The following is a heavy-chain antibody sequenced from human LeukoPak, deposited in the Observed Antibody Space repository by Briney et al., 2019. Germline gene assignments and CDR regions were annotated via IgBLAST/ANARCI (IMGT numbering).Heavy chain of an antibody. D-gene: IGHD2-2*01. CDR1: GGSFSGYY. V-gene: IGHV4-34*01. Sequence: SETLSLTCAVHGGSFSGYYWSWIRQPPGKGLEWIGEINHSGSTNYNPSLKSRVTISVDTSKNQFSLKLSSVTAADTAVYYCARHNYCSSTSCYEFDYWGRGTLVTVSS. CDR2: INHSGST. J-gene: IGHJ4*02. CDR3: ARHNYCSSTSCYEFDY.